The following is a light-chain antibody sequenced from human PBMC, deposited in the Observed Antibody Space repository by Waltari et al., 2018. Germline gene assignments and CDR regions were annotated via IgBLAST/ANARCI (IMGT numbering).Light chain of an antibody. V-gene: IGKV4-1*01. J-gene: IGKJ1*01. CDR2: WAS. CDR1: QSVSDHVNNKHY. Sequence: DIVMTQSPDSLTVSPGERATINCRSSQSVSDHVNNKHYLAWYRQKAGQPPKLLISWASTREFGVPDRFSGSGSGTEFTLTISSLQPEDVAVYYCQQYYNTPPTFGQGTKVEIK. CDR3: QQYYNTPPT.